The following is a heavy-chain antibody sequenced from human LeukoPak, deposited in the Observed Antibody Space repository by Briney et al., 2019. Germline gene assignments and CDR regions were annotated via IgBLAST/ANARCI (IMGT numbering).Heavy chain of an antibody. J-gene: IGHJ4*02. CDR3: AKDRYGDYYYFDY. Sequence: PGGSLRLSCAASGFTFSSYGMHWVRQAPGKGLEWVAVISYDGSNKYYADSVKGRFTISRDNSKNTLYLQMNSLRAEDTAVYYCAKDRYGDYYYFDYWGQGTLVTVSS. V-gene: IGHV3-30*18. CDR2: ISYDGSNK. CDR1: GFTFSSYG. D-gene: IGHD4-17*01.